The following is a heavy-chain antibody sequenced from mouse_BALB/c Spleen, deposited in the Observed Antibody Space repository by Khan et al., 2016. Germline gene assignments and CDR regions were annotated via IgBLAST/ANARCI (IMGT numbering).Heavy chain of an antibody. V-gene: IGHV1-7*01. CDR1: GYTFTSYW. Sequence: QVQLQQSGAELAKPGASVKMSCKASGYTFTSYWMHWVKQRPGQGLEWIGYINPSTGYTEYNQKFKDKATLTADKSSSTAYMQLSSLTSEDSAVYYGADYGNYDYGGQGTTLTVSS. J-gene: IGHJ2*01. D-gene: IGHD2-1*01. CDR3: ADYGNYDY. CDR2: INPSTGYT.